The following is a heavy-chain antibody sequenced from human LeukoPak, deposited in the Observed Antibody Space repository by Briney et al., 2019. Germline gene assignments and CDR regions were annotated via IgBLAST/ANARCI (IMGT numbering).Heavy chain of an antibody. D-gene: IGHD3-22*01. CDR3: ARGGPGSITMIVVVIKYYFDY. CDR2: ISYDGSNK. J-gene: IGHJ4*02. Sequence: SGRSLRLSCAASGFTFSSYAMHWVSQAQGKGLEWVAVISYDGSNKYYADSVKGRFTISRDNSKNTLYLQMNSLRAEDTAVYYCARGGPGSITMIVVVIKYYFDYWGQGTLVTVSS. CDR1: GFTFSSYA. V-gene: IGHV3-30-3*01.